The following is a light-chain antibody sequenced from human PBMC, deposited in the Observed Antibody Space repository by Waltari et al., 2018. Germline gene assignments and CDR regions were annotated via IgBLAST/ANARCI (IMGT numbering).Light chain of an antibody. J-gene: IGLJ3*02. CDR2: INSDGSH. CDR1: SWHSTNI. CDR3: QTGGHGTWV. V-gene: IGLV4-69*01. Sequence: QLVLTQSPSASASLGASVKLTCTLSSWHSTNIIAWLQQQPEKGPRYLMNINSDGSHNKGFGIPDRFSGSSSGAERYLTISSLQSEDEADYYCQTGGHGTWVFGGGTRLTVL.